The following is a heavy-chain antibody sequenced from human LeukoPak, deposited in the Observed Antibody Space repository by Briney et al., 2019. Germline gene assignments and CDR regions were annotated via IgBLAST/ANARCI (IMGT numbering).Heavy chain of an antibody. J-gene: IGHJ4*02. CDR3: ANIVVVVVTATSG. Sequence: GGSLRLSCAASGFTFSSYAMHWVRQAPGKGLEWVAVISYDGSNKYYADSVKGRFTISRDNSKNTLYLQMNSLRAEDTAVYYCANIVVVVVTATSGWGQGTLVTVSS. CDR2: ISYDGSNK. V-gene: IGHV3-30-3*01. CDR1: GFTFSSYA. D-gene: IGHD2-15*01.